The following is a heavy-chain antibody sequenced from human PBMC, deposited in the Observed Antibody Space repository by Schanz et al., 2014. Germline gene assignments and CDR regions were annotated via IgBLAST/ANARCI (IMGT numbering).Heavy chain of an antibody. CDR1: EFSFSVSW. CDR3: TRDRAYHSFDY. D-gene: IGHD1-26*01. Sequence: PLVEFEGGLVQPGGSLRLSCEASEFSFSVSWMYWVRQAPGKGLEWVATIKEDGSQKYYLDSVKGRFTTSRDNAKNSLYLQMTSLRAEDTALYYCTRDRAYHSFDYWGQGTLVTVSS. V-gene: IGHV3-7*01. J-gene: IGHJ4*02. CDR2: IKEDGSQK.